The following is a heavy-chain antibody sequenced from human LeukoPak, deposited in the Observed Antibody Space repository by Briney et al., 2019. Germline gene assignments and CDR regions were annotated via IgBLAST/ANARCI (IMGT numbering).Heavy chain of an antibody. CDR1: GYTFTSYD. CDR2: MSPNSGNT. CDR3: ARVGYDGSGYYLHDY. Sequence: ASVKVSCKASGYTFTSYDINWVRQATGQGLEWMGWMSPNSGNTGSAQKFQGRVSMTRNTPISTAYMELSSLRSEDTAVYYCARVGYDGSGYYLHDYWGQGTLVTVSS. D-gene: IGHD3-22*01. J-gene: IGHJ4*02. V-gene: IGHV1-8*01.